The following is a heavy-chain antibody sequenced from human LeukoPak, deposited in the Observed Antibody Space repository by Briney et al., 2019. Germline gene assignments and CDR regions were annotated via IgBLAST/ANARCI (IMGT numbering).Heavy chain of an antibody. CDR2: ISYDGSNK. CDR1: GFTFSSYA. Sequence: PGRSLRLSCAASGFTFSSYAMHWVRQAPGKGLEWVAVISYDGSNKYYADSVKGRFTISRDNSKNTLYLQMNSLRAEDTAVYYCARTYGSGSYYPYWGQGTLVTVSS. D-gene: IGHD3-10*01. V-gene: IGHV3-30*04. CDR3: ARTYGSGSYYPY. J-gene: IGHJ4*02.